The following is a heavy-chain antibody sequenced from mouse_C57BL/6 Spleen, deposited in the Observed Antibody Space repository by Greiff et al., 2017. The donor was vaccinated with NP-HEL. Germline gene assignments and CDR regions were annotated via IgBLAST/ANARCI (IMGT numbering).Heavy chain of an antibody. CDR2: IRSKSSNYAT. CDR1: GFTFNTYA. Sequence: EVQVVESGGGLVQPKGSLKLSCAASGFTFNTYAMHWVRQAPGKGLEWVARIRSKSSNYATYYADSVKDRFTISRDDSQSMLYLQMNNLKTEDTAMYYCVRGGIYYDYDADPLYAMDYWGQGTSVTVSS. V-gene: IGHV10-3*01. D-gene: IGHD2-4*01. J-gene: IGHJ4*01. CDR3: VRGGIYYDYDADPLYAMDY.